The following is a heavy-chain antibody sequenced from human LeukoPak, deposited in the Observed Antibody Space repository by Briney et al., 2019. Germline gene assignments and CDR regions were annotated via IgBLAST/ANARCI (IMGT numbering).Heavy chain of an antibody. J-gene: IGHJ4*02. CDR3: ARVLHAPYLIDS. Sequence: KPSETLSLTCTVSDSSITSTYYWAWFRQPPGKGLEWIATVFRLQTVRTFNNPSLGSRVTMSLDPSHNQFSLNLTSVTAADTALYFCARVLHAPYLIDSWGQGTLVIVSS. CDR1: DSSITSTYY. CDR2: VFRLQTVRT. V-gene: IGHV4-38-2*02. D-gene: IGHD2-8*01.